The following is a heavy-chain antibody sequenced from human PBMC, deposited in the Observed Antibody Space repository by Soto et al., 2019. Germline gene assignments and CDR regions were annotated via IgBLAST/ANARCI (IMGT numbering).Heavy chain of an antibody. CDR3: ARDLRPRYSSSPNFRPYYYCYGMDV. V-gene: IGHV1-69*13. D-gene: IGHD6-13*01. CDR2: IIPIFGTA. J-gene: IGHJ6*02. Sequence: SSVKVSCKASGVTFSSYAISWVRQAPGQGLEWMGGIIPIFGTANYAQKFQGRVTITADESTSTAYMELSSLRSEDTAVYYCARDLRPRYSSSPNFRPYYYCYGMDVWG. CDR1: GVTFSSYA.